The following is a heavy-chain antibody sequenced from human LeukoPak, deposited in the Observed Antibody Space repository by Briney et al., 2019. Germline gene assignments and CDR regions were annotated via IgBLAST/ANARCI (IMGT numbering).Heavy chain of an antibody. Sequence: SETLSLTCTVSGGSISSYYWSWIRQPAGKGLEWIGRIYTSGSTNYNPSLKSRVTISVDTSKNQFSLKLSSVTAADTAVYYCARTTWTWNYFDYWGQGTLVTVSS. D-gene: IGHD1-1*01. V-gene: IGHV4-4*07. CDR2: IYTSGST. J-gene: IGHJ4*02. CDR1: GGSISSYY. CDR3: ARTTWTWNYFDY.